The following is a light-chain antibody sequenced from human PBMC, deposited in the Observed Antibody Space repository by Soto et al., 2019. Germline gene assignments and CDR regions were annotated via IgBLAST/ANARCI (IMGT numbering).Light chain of an antibody. V-gene: IGKV1-12*01. CDR3: QQGSTFPT. Sequence: DIQMTQSPSFVSASVGDRVSITCRARQGIGSWLAWYQQKPGTAPKLLIYSVSSLQSGVPSRFSGSGSGTDFTLTISSLQPEDFATYYCQQGSTFPTFGQGTKVEVK. J-gene: IGKJ1*01. CDR2: SVS. CDR1: QGIGSW.